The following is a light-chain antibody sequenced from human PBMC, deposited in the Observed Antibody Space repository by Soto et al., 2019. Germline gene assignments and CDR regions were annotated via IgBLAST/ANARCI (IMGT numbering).Light chain of an antibody. CDR2: WAS. CDR1: QSVLSSSDSKNY. J-gene: IGKJ5*01. V-gene: IGKV4-1*01. CDR3: QQYYSNPIT. Sequence: DIVMTQSPDSLAVSLGERATINCKSSQSVLSSSDSKNYLAWHQQKPGQPPKLLIYWASTRESGVPERFSGRGSGTDFSLTISSLHAEDVAVYYCQQYYSNPITFGQGTRLEIK.